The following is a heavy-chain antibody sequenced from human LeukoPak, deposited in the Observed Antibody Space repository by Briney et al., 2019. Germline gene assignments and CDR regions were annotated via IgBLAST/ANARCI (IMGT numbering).Heavy chain of an antibody. CDR3: ARGYSSGWYVDY. J-gene: IGHJ4*02. D-gene: IGHD6-19*01. Sequence: PSETLSLTCTVSGGSVSSGSYYWSWIRQPPGKGLEWFGYIYYSGSTNYNPSLKSRVTISVDTSKNQFSLKLSSVTAADTAVYYCARGYSSGWYVDYWGQGTLVTVSS. CDR2: IYYSGST. V-gene: IGHV4-61*01. CDR1: GGSVSSGSYY.